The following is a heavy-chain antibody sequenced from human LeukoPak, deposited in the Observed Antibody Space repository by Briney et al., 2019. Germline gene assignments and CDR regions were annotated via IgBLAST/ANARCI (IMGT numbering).Heavy chain of an antibody. CDR3: ARGRGYSYGYSDS. V-gene: IGHV1-8*01. CDR1: GYTFISYD. D-gene: IGHD5-18*01. CDR2: MNPNSGNT. Sequence: GASGKLSCKASGYTFISYDINWVRQATGQGLEWMGWMNPNSGNTGYAQKFQGRVTMTRKTTITTAYMELSGLRPEDTAGYYCARGRGYSYGYSDSWGQGTLVTVSS. J-gene: IGHJ4*02.